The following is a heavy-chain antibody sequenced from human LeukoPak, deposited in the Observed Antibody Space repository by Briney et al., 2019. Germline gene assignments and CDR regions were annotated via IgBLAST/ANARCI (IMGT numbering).Heavy chain of an antibody. V-gene: IGHV3-23*01. CDR3: AKGADSGLYDYNWYFDL. J-gene: IGHJ2*01. CDR1: GFTFTIYA. Sequence: GGSLRLSCAASGFTFTIYAMNWVRQAPGKGLEWVSAIRVSGGSTYYTDSVRGRFTISRDNSKSTVYLQMNSLRAEDTAVYYCAKGADSGLYDYNWYFDLWGRGTPVTVSS. D-gene: IGHD5/OR15-5a*01. CDR2: IRVSGGST.